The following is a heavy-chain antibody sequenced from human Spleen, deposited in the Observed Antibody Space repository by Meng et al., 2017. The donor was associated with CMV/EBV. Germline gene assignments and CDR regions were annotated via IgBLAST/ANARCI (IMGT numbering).Heavy chain of an antibody. CDR2: VNPDGTQK. V-gene: IGHV3-7*01. J-gene: IGHJ4*02. D-gene: IGHD5-12*01. CDR1: GFTFSSYW. CDR3: ARASMVATSLDY. Sequence: GESLKISCAASGFTFSSYWMSWVRQAPGKGLEWVANVNPDGTQKYYVDSVEGRFTISRDNARDSLYLHMNSLRAEDTAVYYCARASMVATSLDYWGQGTLVTVSS.